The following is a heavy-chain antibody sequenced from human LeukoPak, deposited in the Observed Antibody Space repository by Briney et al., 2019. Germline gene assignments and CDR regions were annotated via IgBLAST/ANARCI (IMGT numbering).Heavy chain of an antibody. Sequence: PSETLSLTCAVYGGSFSGYYWSWIRQPPGKGLEWIGEINHSGSTNYNPSLKSRVTISVDTSKNQFSLKLSSVTAADTAVYYCARGLTSGYYASSGPVDYWGQGTLVTVSS. CDR1: GGSFSGYY. J-gene: IGHJ4*02. V-gene: IGHV4-34*01. CDR2: INHSGST. D-gene: IGHD3-22*01. CDR3: ARGLTSGYYASSGPVDY.